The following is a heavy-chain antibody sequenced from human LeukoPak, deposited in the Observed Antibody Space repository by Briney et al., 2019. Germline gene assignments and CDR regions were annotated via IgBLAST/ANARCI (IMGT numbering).Heavy chain of an antibody. CDR3: ARYHGAY. CDR2: ISSSGNTI. Sequence: AGGSLRLSCAASGFSFSSYEKNWVRQAPGKGLECVSFISSSGNTIYYADSVKGRFTISRDNAKNSLYLQMNGLRAEDSAIYYCARYHGAYWGQGTLVTVSS. V-gene: IGHV3-48*03. CDR1: GFSFSSYE. D-gene: IGHD3-10*01. J-gene: IGHJ4*02.